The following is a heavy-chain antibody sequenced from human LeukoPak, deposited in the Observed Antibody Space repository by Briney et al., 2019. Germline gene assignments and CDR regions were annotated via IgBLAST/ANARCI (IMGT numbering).Heavy chain of an antibody. V-gene: IGHV4-34*01. CDR2: INHSGST. J-gene: IGHJ3*01. CDR1: GGSFSGYY. D-gene: IGHD3-22*01. CDR3: ARDRQYYYDSSGYFFGL. Sequence: SETLSLTCAVYGGSFSGYYWSWIRQPPGKGLEWIGEINHSGSTNYNPSLKSRATISVDTSKNQFSLKLSSVTAADTAVYYCARDRQYYYDSSGYFFGLWGQGTMVTVSS.